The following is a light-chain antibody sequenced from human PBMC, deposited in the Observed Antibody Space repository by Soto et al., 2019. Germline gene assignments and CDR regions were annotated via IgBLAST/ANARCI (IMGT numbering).Light chain of an antibody. CDR1: QSSSGY. CDR3: QQRSR. Sequence: NVLTQSPATLSLSPGESATLSCRASQSSSGYLAWYQQKPGQPPRLLIYDASTRAPGIPARFSGSGSGTDYTLTITSLEPEDFAVYYCQQRSRFGGRTKVDIK. CDR2: DAS. V-gene: IGKV3-11*01. J-gene: IGKJ4*01.